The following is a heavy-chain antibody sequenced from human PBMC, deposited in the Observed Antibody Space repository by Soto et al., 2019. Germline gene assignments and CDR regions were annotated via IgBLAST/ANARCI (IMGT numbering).Heavy chain of an antibody. Sequence: QVHLQESGPGLVKPSETLSLTCAVSGVSINIPYWWTWVRQPPGKVLEWIGDVYHDGSNNYNPSLNSPVTISLDKSKSQFSLSLTSVIAAETAIYYCAYSPGWYRLDIWCQGRMVTVSS. CDR2: VYHDGSN. D-gene: IGHD6-19*01. CDR1: GVSINIPYW. J-gene: IGHJ3*02. CDR3: AYSPGWYRLDI. V-gene: IGHV4-4*02.